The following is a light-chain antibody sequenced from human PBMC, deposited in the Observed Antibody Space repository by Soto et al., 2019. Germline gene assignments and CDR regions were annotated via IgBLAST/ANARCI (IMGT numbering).Light chain of an antibody. J-gene: IGLJ1*01. V-gene: IGLV2-14*03. CDR3: CSYTSSSTNV. CDR1: SSDVGGYNF. CDR2: DVN. Sequence: QSVLTQPASVSGSPGQSITISCTGTSSDVGGYNFVSWYQQHPGKVPKLMIFDVNRRPSGVSDRFSGSKSGNTASLTISGLQAEDEGDYYCCSYTSSSTNVFGSGNKLTVL.